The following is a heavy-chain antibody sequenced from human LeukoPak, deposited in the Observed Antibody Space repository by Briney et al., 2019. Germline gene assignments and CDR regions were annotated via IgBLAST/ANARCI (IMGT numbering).Heavy chain of an antibody. CDR3: VRDRTVVVTAIPYYYYGMDV. J-gene: IGHJ6*02. D-gene: IGHD2-21*02. CDR2: ISYDGSNK. Sequence: GGSLRLSCAASGFTFSSYAMHWVRQAPGKGLEWEAVISYDGSNKYYADSVKGRFTISRDNSKNTLYLQMNSLRAEDTAVYYCVRDRTVVVTAIPYYYYGMDVWGQGTTVTVSS. CDR1: GFTFSSYA. V-gene: IGHV3-30-3*01.